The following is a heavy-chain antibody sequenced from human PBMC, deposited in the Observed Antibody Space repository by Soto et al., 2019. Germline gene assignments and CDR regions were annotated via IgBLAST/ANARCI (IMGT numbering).Heavy chain of an antibody. Sequence: QVQLVQSGAEVKKPGSSVKVSCKASGGTFSSYAISWVRQAPGQGLEWMGGIIPMCGTANYAQKFQGRVTITADESTSTAYMELSSLRSEDTAVYYCARVTILDTIRHETVVADSDTFEYYYGMDVCGQGTTVTVSS. D-gene: IGHD5-12*01. CDR1: GGTFSSYA. V-gene: IGHV1-69*12. J-gene: IGHJ6*02. CDR2: IIPMCGTA. CDR3: ARVTILDTIRHETVVADSDTFEYYYGMDV.